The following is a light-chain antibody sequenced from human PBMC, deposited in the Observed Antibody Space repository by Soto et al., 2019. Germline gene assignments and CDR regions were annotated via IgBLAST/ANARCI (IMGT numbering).Light chain of an antibody. CDR2: NNN. CDR3: AAWDDSLNGVV. V-gene: IGLV1-44*01. J-gene: IGLJ2*01. CDR1: SSNIGGYT. Sequence: QAVVTQPPSASGTPGQRVTISCSGSSSNIGGYTVNWYQQLPGTAPKLLIYNNNQRPSGVPDRFSGSKSGTSASLAISGLQSEDEADYYCAAWDDSLNGVVFGGGTKLTVL.